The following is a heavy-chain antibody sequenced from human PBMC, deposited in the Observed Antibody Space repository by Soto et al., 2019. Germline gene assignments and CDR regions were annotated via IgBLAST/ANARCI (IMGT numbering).Heavy chain of an antibody. D-gene: IGHD3-10*01. CDR3: ASGTLPILRGVYNN. CDR1: GFTFSNNW. V-gene: IGHV3-7*01. Sequence: EVQLLEAGGGLVQPGGSLRLSCAASGFTFSNNWMTWVRQAPGQGLEWVANIKNDGSDKYYAGSLRGRFTISRDNDKNTLFLQMSSLRAEDTAVYYCASGTLPILRGVYNNWGQGTLVTVSS. CDR2: IKNDGSDK. J-gene: IGHJ4*02.